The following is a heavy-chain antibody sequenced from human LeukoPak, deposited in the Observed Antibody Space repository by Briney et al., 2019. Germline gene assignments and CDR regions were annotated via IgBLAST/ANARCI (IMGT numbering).Heavy chain of an antibody. CDR2: ISWNSGSI. CDR3: AKDISHGGYSSGLDY. D-gene: IGHD6-19*01. J-gene: IGHJ4*02. Sequence: GRSLRLSCAASGFTFDDYAMHWVRQAPGKGLEWVSGISWNSGSIGYADSVKGRFTISRDNAKNSLYLQMNSLRAEDTALYYCAKDISHGGYSSGLDYWGQGTLVTVSS. CDR1: GFTFDDYA. V-gene: IGHV3-9*01.